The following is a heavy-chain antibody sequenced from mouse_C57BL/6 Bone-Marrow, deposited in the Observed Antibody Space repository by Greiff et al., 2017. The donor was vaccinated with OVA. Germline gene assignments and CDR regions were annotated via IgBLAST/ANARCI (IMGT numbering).Heavy chain of an antibody. CDR3: TTLYGGYFDY. J-gene: IGHJ2*01. CDR1: GFNIKDDY. D-gene: IGHD1-1*01. V-gene: IGHV14-4*01. Sequence: EVKLMESGAELVRPGASVKLSCTASGFNIKDDYMHWVKQRPEQGLEWIGWIDPENGDTEYASKFQGKATITADTSSNTAYLQLSSLTSEDTAVYYCTTLYGGYFDYWGQGTTLTVSS. CDR2: IDPENGDT.